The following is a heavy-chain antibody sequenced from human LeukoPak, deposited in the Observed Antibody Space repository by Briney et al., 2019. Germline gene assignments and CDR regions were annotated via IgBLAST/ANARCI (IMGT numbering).Heavy chain of an antibody. CDR2: IYPGDSDT. V-gene: IGHV5-51*01. J-gene: IGHJ4*02. D-gene: IGHD5-12*01. CDR3: ARVQRGYGGYPQRFDY. Sequence: GESLKISCKGSGYSFTSYWIGWVRQMPGKGLEWMGIIYPGDSDTRYSPSFQGQVTVSADKSISTAYLQWSSLKASDTAMYYCARVQRGYGGYPQRFDYWGQGTLVTVSS. CDR1: GYSFTSYW.